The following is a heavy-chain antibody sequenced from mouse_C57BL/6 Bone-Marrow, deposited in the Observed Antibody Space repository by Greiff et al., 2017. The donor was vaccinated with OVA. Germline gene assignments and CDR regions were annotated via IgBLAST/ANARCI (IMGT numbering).Heavy chain of an antibody. V-gene: IGHV5-4*03. D-gene: IGHD2-3*01. J-gene: IGHJ2*01. Sequence: EVKVEESGGGLVKPGGSLKLSCAASGFTFSSYAMSWVRQTPEKRLEWVATISDGGSYTYYPDNVKGRFTISRDNAKNNLYLQMSHLKSEDTAMEYWARGGSDGYYNYFGYWGQGTTLTVSS. CDR2: ISDGGSYT. CDR1: GFTFSSYA. CDR3: ARGGSDGYYNYFGY.